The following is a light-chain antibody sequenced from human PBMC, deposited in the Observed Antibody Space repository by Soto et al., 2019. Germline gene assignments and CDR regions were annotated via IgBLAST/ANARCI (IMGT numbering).Light chain of an antibody. CDR3: NSYTSSSTDV. CDR1: SSDVGFYNY. J-gene: IGLJ1*01. V-gene: IGLV2-14*03. Sequence: QSALTQPASVSGSPGQSITISCTGTSSDVGFYNYVSWYQHHPGKVPKVMIYDVSDRPSGVSNRFSGSKSGNTASLTISGLQAEDEADYYCNSYTSSSTDVFGTGTKVTVL. CDR2: DVS.